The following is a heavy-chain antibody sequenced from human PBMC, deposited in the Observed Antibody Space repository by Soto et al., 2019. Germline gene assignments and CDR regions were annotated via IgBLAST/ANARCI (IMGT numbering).Heavy chain of an antibody. D-gene: IGHD6-19*01. CDR3: ANLYSSGGKERFDP. J-gene: IGHJ5*02. Sequence: EVQLLESGGGLVQPGGYLRLSCAASGFTFSNYAMSWVRQAPGKGLEWVSGSDHSGGSTYYADSVKGRFTISRDNSKNTLYLQMNSLRAEDTAVYYCANLYSSGGKERFDPRGQGTLVTVSS. CDR2: SDHSGGST. CDR1: GFTFSNYA. V-gene: IGHV3-23*01.